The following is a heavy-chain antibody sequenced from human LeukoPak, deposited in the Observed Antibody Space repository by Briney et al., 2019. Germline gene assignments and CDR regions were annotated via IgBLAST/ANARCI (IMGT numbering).Heavy chain of an antibody. D-gene: IGHD2-2*02. CDR3: ARVPGVEYCSSTSCYTKFDY. J-gene: IGHJ4*02. V-gene: IGHV1-18*01. CDR2: ISAYNGNT. CDR1: GYTFTSYG. Sequence: ASVKVSCKASGYTFTSYGISWVRQAPGQGLEWMGWISAYNGNTNYAQKLQGRVTMTTDTSTSTAYMELRSLRSDDTAVYYCARVPGVEYCSSTSCYTKFDYWGQGTLVTVSS.